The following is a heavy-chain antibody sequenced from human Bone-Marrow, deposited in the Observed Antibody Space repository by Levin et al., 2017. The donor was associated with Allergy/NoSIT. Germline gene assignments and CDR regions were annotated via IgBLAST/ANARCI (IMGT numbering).Heavy chain of an antibody. CDR2: IETASTRFAT. V-gene: IGHV3-73*01. CDR3: TRHFTWFAAFDF. Sequence: ASVKVSCAVSGLTFSGSHMHWVRQAPGKGPEWVARIETASTRFATAYAPSVKGRFTISRDDSSNMAYLQMNSLKVEDTAIYYCTRHFTWFAAFDFWGQGTMVAVSS. J-gene: IGHJ3*01. D-gene: IGHD3-22*01. CDR1: GLTFSGSH.